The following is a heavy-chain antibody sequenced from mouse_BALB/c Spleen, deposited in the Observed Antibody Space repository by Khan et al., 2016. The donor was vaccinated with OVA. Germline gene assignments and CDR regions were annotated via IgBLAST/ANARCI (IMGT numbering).Heavy chain of an antibody. CDR2: IYPGTDNT. V-gene: IGHV1-76*01. Sequence: QVQLKQSGAELVRPGASVKPSCKTSGYIFTSYWIHWVKQRSGQGLEWIARIYPGTDNTYYNEKFKDKATLTADKSSSTAYMQLSSLKSEDSDVYCCAREEALYHFDHWGQGTTLTVSS. CDR1: GYIFTSYW. CDR3: AREEALYHFDH. J-gene: IGHJ2*01. D-gene: IGHD3-2*02.